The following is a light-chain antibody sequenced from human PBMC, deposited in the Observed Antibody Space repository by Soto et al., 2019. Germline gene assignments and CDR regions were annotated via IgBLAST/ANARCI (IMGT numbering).Light chain of an antibody. V-gene: IGKV3-20*01. CDR1: QSVDRNY. CDR2: ATS. Sequence: EVVLTQSPGPLSLSPGERATLSCRASQSVDRNYLSWFQHKRGQPPRVLVFATSSRAAGTPVRFSGSGSGTNFTLTITRVEPADFGVYYCQQYGGSPPAYTFGLGTKLEI. J-gene: IGKJ2*01. CDR3: QQYGGSPPAYT.